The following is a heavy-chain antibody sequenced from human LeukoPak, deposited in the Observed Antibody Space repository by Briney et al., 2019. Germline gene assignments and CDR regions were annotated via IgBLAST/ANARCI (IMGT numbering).Heavy chain of an antibody. Sequence: SVKVSCKASGYTFSNYAISWVRQAPGQGLEWMGGIIPIFGTANYAQKFQGRVTITADESTSTAYMELSSLRSEDTAVYYCARVSRDPYDSSGYYFGYWGQGTLVTVSS. CDR3: ARVSRDPYDSSGYYFGY. CDR1: GYTFSNYA. V-gene: IGHV1-69*13. CDR2: IIPIFGTA. D-gene: IGHD3-22*01. J-gene: IGHJ4*02.